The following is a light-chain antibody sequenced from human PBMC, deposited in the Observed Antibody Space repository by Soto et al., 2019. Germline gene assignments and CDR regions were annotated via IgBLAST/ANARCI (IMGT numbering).Light chain of an antibody. CDR1: HSVSSTY. Sequence: EIVLTQSPGTLSLSPGERATLSCRASHSVSSTYLAWYQQKPGQAPRLLIYGASSRATGIPDRFSGSGSGTDVTLTISRLEPEDLAVYYCQQYGSSPPYTVGQGTKLEIK. V-gene: IGKV3-20*01. CDR2: GAS. CDR3: QQYGSSPPYT. J-gene: IGKJ2*01.